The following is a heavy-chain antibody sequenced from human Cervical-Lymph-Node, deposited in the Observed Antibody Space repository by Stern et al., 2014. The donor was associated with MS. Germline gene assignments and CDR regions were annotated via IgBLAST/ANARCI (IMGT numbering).Heavy chain of an antibody. Sequence: QVQLVQSGAEVKKPGSSVKVSCKASGGTFSSYAISWVRQAPGQGLEWMGGIIPIFGTANYAQKFQGRVTITADESTSTAYMELSSLRSEDTAVYYCARAVGYSSEDRPETYYGMDVWGQGTTVTVSS. CDR3: ARAVGYSSEDRPETYYGMDV. D-gene: IGHD6-25*01. CDR2: IIPIFGTA. J-gene: IGHJ6*02. CDR1: GGTFSSYA. V-gene: IGHV1-69*01.